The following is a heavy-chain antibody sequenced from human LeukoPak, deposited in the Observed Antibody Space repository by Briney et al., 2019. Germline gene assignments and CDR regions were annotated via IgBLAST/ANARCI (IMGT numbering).Heavy chain of an antibody. D-gene: IGHD2-15*01. CDR3: ARVGCTGGSCYSGSDYFDY. Sequence: GGSLRLSCAASGFTFRSYWMSWVRQAPGKGVEWVANIKQDGSEKYYVDSVKGRFTISRDNAKNSVYLQMKSLRAEDTAVYYCARVGCTGGSCYSGSDYFDYWGQGTLVTVSS. CDR1: GFTFRSYW. V-gene: IGHV3-7*01. J-gene: IGHJ4*02. CDR2: IKQDGSEK.